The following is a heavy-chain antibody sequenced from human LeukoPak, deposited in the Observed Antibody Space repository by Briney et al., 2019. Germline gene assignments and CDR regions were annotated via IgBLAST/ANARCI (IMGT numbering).Heavy chain of an antibody. CDR2: IYYSGSN. V-gene: IGHV4-39*02. Sequence: SETLSLTCTVSGGSISSSPYYWGWIRQPPGKGLEWIGSIYYSGSNYYNPSLKSRVTISVDTSKNQFSLKLSFVTAADTAVYYCAREFSSSWNYWGQGTLVTVPS. J-gene: IGHJ4*02. D-gene: IGHD6-13*01. CDR1: GGSISSSPYY. CDR3: AREFSSSWNY.